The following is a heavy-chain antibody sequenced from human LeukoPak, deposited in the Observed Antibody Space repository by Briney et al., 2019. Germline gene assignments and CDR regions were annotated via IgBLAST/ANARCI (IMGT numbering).Heavy chain of an antibody. CDR1: GCTFSSYA. V-gene: IGHV1-69*13. CDR3: ARCIGSTSCSTDY. CDR2: IIPIFGTA. D-gene: IGHD2-2*02. Sequence: ASVKVSCKASGCTFSSYAISWVRQAPGQGLEWMGGIIPIFGTANYAQKLQGRVTITADESTSTAYMELSSLRSENTAVYYCARCIGSTSCSTDYWGQGTLVTVSS. J-gene: IGHJ4*02.